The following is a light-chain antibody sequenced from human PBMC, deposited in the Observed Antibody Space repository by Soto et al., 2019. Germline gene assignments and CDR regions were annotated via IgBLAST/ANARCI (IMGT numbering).Light chain of an antibody. Sequence: DIQMTQSPSALSASVGDRVTSSCRASQSISSYLNWYQQKPGKAPKLLIYKASSLESGVPPRFSGSGSGTDFTLTISSLQPEDFATYFCQQANSFPITFGQGTRLEI. J-gene: IGKJ5*01. CDR2: KAS. V-gene: IGKV1-39*01. CDR1: QSISSY. CDR3: QQANSFPIT.